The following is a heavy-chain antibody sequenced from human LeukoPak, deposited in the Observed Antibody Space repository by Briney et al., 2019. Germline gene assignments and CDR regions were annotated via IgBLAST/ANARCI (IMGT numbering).Heavy chain of an antibody. V-gene: IGHV3-21*01. D-gene: IGHD4-17*01. CDR1: GFTFSSCS. CDR3: ARRPNGDYPPDY. J-gene: IGHJ4*02. CDR2: ISSSSSYF. Sequence: GGSLRLSCAASGFTFSSCSMNWVRQAPGKGLEWVSYISSSSSYFNYADSVKGRFTISRDNAKKSLYLQMNSLRAEDTAVYYCARRPNGDYPPDYWGQGTLVTASS.